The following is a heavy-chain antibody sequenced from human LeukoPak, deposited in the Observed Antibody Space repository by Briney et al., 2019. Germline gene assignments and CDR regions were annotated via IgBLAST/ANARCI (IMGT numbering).Heavy chain of an antibody. V-gene: IGHV3-74*01. CDR2: IYVDGRTT. CDR1: GFTFSNYW. CDR3: IRDFRSADL. J-gene: IGHJ5*02. Sequence: GGSLRLSCVASGFTFSNYWVHWVRQPPGKGLVWVSRIYVDGRTTNYADSVKGRFTISRDNAKNTVYLEMNSLSVEDTATYYCIRDFRSADLWGQGTLVTVTS.